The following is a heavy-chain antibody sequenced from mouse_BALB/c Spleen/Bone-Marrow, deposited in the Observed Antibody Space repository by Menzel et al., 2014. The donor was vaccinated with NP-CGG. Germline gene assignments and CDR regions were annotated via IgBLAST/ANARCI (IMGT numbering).Heavy chain of an antibody. V-gene: IGHV1S22*01. Sequence: LQQSGPELVRPGASVKLSCKASGYTFTSYWMHWVKQRHGQGLEWIGNIYPGSGSTNYDEKFKSKVTLTVDTSSSTAYMHLSSLTSEDSAVYYCTRDQVRRGYYYAMDYWGQGTSVTVSS. CDR2: IYPGSGST. CDR3: TRDQVRRGYYYAMDY. CDR1: GYTFTSYW. D-gene: IGHD2-14*01. J-gene: IGHJ4*01.